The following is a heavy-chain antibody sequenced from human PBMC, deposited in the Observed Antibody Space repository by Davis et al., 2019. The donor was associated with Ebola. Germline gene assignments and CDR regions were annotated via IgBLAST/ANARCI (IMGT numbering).Heavy chain of an antibody. D-gene: IGHD1-1*01. CDR3: ARAQFPTTSDH. CDR1: GDTLTSYA. CDR2: IIPVFRTA. Sequence: SVKVSCKAVGDTLTSYAMTWVRQAPGQGLEWMGGIIPVFRTATYSQKFQGRVTMTTDTSTSTAYMEVGSLRSDDTAVYYCARAQFPTTSDHWGQGTLVTVSS. V-gene: IGHV1-69*05. J-gene: IGHJ4*02.